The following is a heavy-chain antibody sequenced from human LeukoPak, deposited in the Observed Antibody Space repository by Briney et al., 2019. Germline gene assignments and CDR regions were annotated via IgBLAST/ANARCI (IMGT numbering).Heavy chain of an antibody. CDR3: ARFGDYGVDY. D-gene: IGHD4-17*01. J-gene: IGHJ4*02. CDR2: ISKDGSYK. Sequence: PGGSLRLSCVASGFTFSSYTIHWVRQAPGKGLEWVAVISKDGSYKYYADSVKGRFTISRDNSKNTLYLQMNSLRTEDTAVYYCARFGDYGVDYWGQGTLVTVSS. V-gene: IGHV3-30-3*01. CDR1: GFTFSSYT.